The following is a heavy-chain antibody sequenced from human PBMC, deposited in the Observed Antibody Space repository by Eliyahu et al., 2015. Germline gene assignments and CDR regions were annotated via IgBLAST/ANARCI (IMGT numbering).Heavy chain of an antibody. CDR2: IEVGTNNK. CDR1: GFTFTTYS. J-gene: IGHJ5*02. Sequence: EVQMVESGGGLVQPGGSLXLSCEASGFTFTTYSMNWLRQAPGKGLEWVSHIEVGTNNKYYADSVKGRFTISRDNAKNSLFLQMNSLRAEDTATYYCARGGSYWFDPWGQGTLVNVSS. D-gene: IGHD1-26*01. V-gene: IGHV3-48*01. CDR3: ARGGSYWFDP.